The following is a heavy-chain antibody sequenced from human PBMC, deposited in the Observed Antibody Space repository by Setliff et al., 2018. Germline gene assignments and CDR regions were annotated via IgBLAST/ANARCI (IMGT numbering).Heavy chain of an antibody. CDR3: VKAHYCRSTSCAFDY. Sequence: GGSLRLSCEGSGFTFAAYSFTWVRQAPGKGLEFVSGIIQGGNTYYGDSVKGRFTMSRDNSKNTVYLQMNSLRAEDTAVYYCVKAHYCRSTSCAFDYWGQGALVTVSS. V-gene: IGHV3-23*01. CDR1: GFTFAAYS. D-gene: IGHD2-2*01. CDR2: IIQGGNT. J-gene: IGHJ4*02.